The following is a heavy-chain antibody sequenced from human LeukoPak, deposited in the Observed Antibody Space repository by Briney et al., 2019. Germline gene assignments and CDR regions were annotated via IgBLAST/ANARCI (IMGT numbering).Heavy chain of an antibody. V-gene: IGHV3-48*03. CDR1: GFTFSSYE. Sequence: GGSLRLSCAASGFTFSSYEMNWVRQAPGKGLEWVSYISSSGSTIYYADSVKGRFTISRDNAKNSLYLQMNSLRAEDTAVYYCARAGIAEAWGTIDAFDIWGQGTMVTVSS. CDR2: ISSSGSTI. CDR3: ARAGIAEAWGTIDAFDI. D-gene: IGHD6-13*01. J-gene: IGHJ3*02.